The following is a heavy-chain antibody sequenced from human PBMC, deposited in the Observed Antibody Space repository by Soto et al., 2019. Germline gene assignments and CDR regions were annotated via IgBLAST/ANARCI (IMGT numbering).Heavy chain of an antibody. Sequence: GGSLRLSCAASGFTFSSYSMNWVRQAPGKGLEWVSSISSSSSYIYYADSVKGRFTISRDNAKNSLYLQMNSLRAEDTAVYYCARARGDYDYYYYMDVWGKGTTVTVSS. CDR1: GFTFSSYS. CDR3: ARARGDYDYYYYMDV. V-gene: IGHV3-21*01. D-gene: IGHD2-21*02. J-gene: IGHJ6*03. CDR2: ISSSSSYI.